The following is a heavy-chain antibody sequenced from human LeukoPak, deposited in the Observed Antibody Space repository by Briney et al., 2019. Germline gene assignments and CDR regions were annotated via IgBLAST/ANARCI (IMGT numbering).Heavy chain of an antibody. Sequence: PGGSLRLSCVASGFTFSSYSMNWVRQAPGKGLEWVSSISSSSTYIYYADSVKGRFTISRDNAKNSLYLQMNSLRAEDTAVYYCARDRRGYDYDYWGQGTLVTVSS. CDR1: GFTFSSYS. J-gene: IGHJ4*02. D-gene: IGHD5-12*01. CDR2: ISSSSTYI. V-gene: IGHV3-21*01. CDR3: ARDRRGYDYDY.